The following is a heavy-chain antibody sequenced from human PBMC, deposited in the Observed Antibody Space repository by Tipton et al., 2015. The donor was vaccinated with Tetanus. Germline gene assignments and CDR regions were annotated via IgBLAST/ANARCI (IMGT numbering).Heavy chain of an antibody. CDR1: GGSISSYSAYY. CDR2: IFYSGTT. V-gene: IGHV4-39*07. Sequence: LRLSCTVSGGSISSYSAYYWGWIRQPPGKGLEWIGSIFYSGTTYYNPSLKSRVTISVDTPNNQFSLKLSSVTAVDTAVYYCARYGKGYCSGGDCYSDGFDIWGQGTMVTVSS. J-gene: IGHJ3*02. CDR3: ARYGKGYCSGGDCYSDGFDI. D-gene: IGHD2-15*01.